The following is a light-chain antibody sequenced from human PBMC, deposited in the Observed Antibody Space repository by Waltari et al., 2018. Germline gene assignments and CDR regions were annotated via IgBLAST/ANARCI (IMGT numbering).Light chain of an antibody. CDR2: AAS. CDR1: QSISSY. J-gene: IGKJ1*01. CDR3: QQSYSNWT. V-gene: IGKV1-39*01. Sequence: DIPMTQSPSSLSASVGDRVTITCRASQSISSYLNWYQQKPGKAPKLLIYAASSLQSGVPSRFSGSGSGTDFTLTISSLQPEDFATYYCQQSYSNWTFGQGTKVEIK.